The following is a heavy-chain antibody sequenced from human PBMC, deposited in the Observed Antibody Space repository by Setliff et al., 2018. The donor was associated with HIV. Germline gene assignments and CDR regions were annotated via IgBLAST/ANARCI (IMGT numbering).Heavy chain of an antibody. J-gene: IGHJ6*02. CDR3: ARDLDPFFAMEI. Sequence: GGSLRLSCAASGFTFSSYVMHWVRQAPGKGLEWVAFIRYDESLTHYADSVEGRFTVTRDNPKNTLYLQMNRLSAEDTAVYYCARDLDPFFAMEIWGQGTTVTVSS. V-gene: IGHV3-30*02. CDR1: GFTFSSYV. CDR2: IRYDESLT.